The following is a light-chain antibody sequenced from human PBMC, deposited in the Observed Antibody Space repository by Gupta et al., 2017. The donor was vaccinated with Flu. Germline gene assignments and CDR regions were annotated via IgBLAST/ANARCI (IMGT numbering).Light chain of an antibody. V-gene: IGLV2-14*01. J-gene: IGLJ2*01. CDR3: SSCTSSTTVV. CDR1: SSDIGSYNY. CDR2: GVT. Sequence: QSALTQPASVSGSPGQSITISCTGTSSDIGSYNYVSWYQQHPGKAPKLLIYGVTNRPSGVSNRFSGPKSGDTASLTISGLQAEDEADYYCSSCTSSTTVVFGGGTKLTVL.